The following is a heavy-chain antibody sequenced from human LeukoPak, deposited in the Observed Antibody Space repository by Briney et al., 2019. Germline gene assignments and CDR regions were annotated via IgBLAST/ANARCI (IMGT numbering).Heavy chain of an antibody. D-gene: IGHD6-19*01. CDR3: ASYSSGWYEVNYYYGMDV. CDR1: GGSISSGGYY. J-gene: IGHJ6*02. Sequence: PSQTLSLTCTVSGGSISSGGYYWSWIRQPPGKGLEWIGYIYHSGSTYYNPSLKSRVTISVDRSKNQFSLKLSSVTAADTAVYYCASYSSGWYEVNYYYGMDVWGQGTTVTVSS. CDR2: IYHSGST. V-gene: IGHV4-30-2*01.